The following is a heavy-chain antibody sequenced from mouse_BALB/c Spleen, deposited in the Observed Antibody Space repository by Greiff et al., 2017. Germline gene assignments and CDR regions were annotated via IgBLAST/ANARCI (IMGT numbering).Heavy chain of an antibody. Sequence: LMKPGASVKISCKATGYTFSSYWIEWVKQRPGHGLEWIGEILPGSGSTNYNEKFKGKATFTADTSSNTAYMQLSSLTSEDSAVYYCARGRYDVAMDYWGQGTSVTVSS. CDR1: GYTFSSYW. CDR3: ARGRYDVAMDY. J-gene: IGHJ4*01. CDR2: ILPGSGST. D-gene: IGHD2-14*01. V-gene: IGHV1-9*01.